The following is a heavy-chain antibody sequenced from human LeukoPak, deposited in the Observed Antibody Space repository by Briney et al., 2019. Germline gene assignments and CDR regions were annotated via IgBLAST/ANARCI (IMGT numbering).Heavy chain of an antibody. V-gene: IGHV4-59*01. Sequence: PSETLSLTCTVSGGSISSYYWSWIRQPPGKGLEWIEYIFHSGSTNYNPSLKSRVTMSIDTSKNQFSLKLSSVTAADTAVYYCAREASSGWHIDYWGQGTLVTVSS. CDR3: AREASSGWHIDY. CDR1: GGSISSYY. D-gene: IGHD6-19*01. CDR2: IFHSGST. J-gene: IGHJ4*02.